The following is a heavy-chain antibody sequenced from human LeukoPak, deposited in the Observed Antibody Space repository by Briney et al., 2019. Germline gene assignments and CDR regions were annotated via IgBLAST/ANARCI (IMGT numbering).Heavy chain of an antibody. D-gene: IGHD2-2*01. Sequence: SEALSLTCTVSGGSISSSSYYWGWIRQPPGKGLEWIGYIYYSGSTNYNPSLKSRVTISVDTSKNQFSLKLSSVTAADTAVYYCARALSTRVFDYWGQGTLVTVSS. J-gene: IGHJ4*02. CDR3: ARALSTRVFDY. CDR2: IYYSGST. CDR1: GGSISSSSYY. V-gene: IGHV4-61*05.